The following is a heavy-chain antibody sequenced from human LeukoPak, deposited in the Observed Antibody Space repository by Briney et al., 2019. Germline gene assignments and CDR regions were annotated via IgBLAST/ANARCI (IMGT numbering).Heavy chain of an antibody. D-gene: IGHD3-10*01. Sequence: PGGSLRLSCAASGFTFDDYAMHWVRQAPGKGLEWVSGISRNSDSIGYADSVKGRFTISRDNAQNSLSLQMNSLRPEDTALYYCAKSGSGSYWGRPNWFDAWGQGTLVTVSS. CDR2: ISRNSDSI. V-gene: IGHV3-9*01. CDR3: AKSGSGSYWGRPNWFDA. J-gene: IGHJ5*02. CDR1: GFTFDDYA.